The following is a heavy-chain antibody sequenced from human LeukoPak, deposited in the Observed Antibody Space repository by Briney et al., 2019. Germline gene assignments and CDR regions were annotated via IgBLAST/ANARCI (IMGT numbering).Heavy chain of an antibody. J-gene: IGHJ4*02. CDR2: TYYRSKWYN. CDR3: AREATGWRPLDF. CDR1: GDSVSSNSAA. V-gene: IGHV6-1*01. Sequence: SQTLSLTCAISGDSVSSNSAAWNWIRQSPLRGLEWLGRTYYRSKWYNDCAVSVKGRVTINPDTSKNQFSLQLNSVTPEDTAVYYCAREATGWRPLDFWGQGTLVTVSS. D-gene: IGHD6-19*01.